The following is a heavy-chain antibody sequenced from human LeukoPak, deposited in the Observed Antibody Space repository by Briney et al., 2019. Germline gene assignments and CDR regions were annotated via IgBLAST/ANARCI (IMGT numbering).Heavy chain of an antibody. Sequence: PGGSLRLSCAASGFTFNNNAMTWVRQAPGKGLEWVSAITDNGDATYYADSARGRFTISRDNSKNTLYLQMNSLRAEDTAIYYCAKGVELGQWLVGDFDYWGQGTLVTVFS. CDR1: GFTFNNNA. CDR3: AKGVELGQWLVGDFDY. J-gene: IGHJ4*02. V-gene: IGHV3-23*01. D-gene: IGHD6-19*01. CDR2: ITDNGDAT.